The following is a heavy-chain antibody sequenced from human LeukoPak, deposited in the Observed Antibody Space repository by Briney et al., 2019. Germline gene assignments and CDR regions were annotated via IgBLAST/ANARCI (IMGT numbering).Heavy chain of an antibody. D-gene: IGHD1-7*01. J-gene: IGHJ4*02. CDR1: SGSISSSSYY. CDR3: ARDMTGNYFFDS. Sequence: SETLSLTCTVSSGSISSSSYYWGWIRQPPGKGLEWIGNIYYSGSTYYNPSLKSRVIISVDTSKNQFSLKLTSVTAADTAVYYCARDMTGNYFFDSWGQGTLVTVSS. CDR2: IYYSGST. V-gene: IGHV4-39*07.